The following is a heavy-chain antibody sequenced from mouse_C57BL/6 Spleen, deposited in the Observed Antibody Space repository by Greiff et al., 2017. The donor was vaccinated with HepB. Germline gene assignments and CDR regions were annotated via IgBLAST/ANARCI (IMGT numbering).Heavy chain of an antibody. CDR3: ARKKTVVATGDY. CDR2: IHPNSGST. J-gene: IGHJ4*01. CDR1: GYTFTSYW. V-gene: IGHV1-64*01. Sequence: QVHVKQSGAELVKPGASVKLSCKASGYTFTSYWMHWVKQRPGQGLEWIGMIHPNSGSTNYNEKFKSKATLTVDKSSSTAYMQLSSLTSEDSAVYYCARKKTVVATGDYWGQGTSVTVSS. D-gene: IGHD1-1*01.